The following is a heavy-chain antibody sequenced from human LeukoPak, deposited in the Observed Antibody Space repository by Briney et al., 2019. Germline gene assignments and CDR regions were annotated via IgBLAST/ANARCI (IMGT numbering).Heavy chain of an antibody. D-gene: IGHD4-17*01. CDR2: ISWNSGSI. CDR1: GFTFDDYA. V-gene: IGHV3-9*01. Sequence: GGSLRLSCAASGFTFDDYAMHWVRQAPGKGLEWVSGISWNSGSIGYADSVKGRFTISRDNAKNSLYLQMNSLRAEDTAVYYCARGTVTHYFDYWGQGTLVTVSS. CDR3: ARGTVTHYFDY. J-gene: IGHJ4*02.